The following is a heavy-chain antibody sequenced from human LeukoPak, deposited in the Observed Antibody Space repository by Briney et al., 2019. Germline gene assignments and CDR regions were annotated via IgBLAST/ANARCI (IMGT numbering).Heavy chain of an antibody. D-gene: IGHD3-16*02. CDR3: ATRGPPYDYVWGSYRYGVGAFDI. CDR1: GGTFSSYA. V-gene: IGHV1-69*13. J-gene: IGHJ3*02. Sequence: AASVTVSCKASGGTFSSYAISWVRQAPGQGLEWMGGIIPIFGTANYAQKFQGRVTITADESTSTAYMELSSLRSEDTAVYYCATRGPPYDYVWGSYRYGVGAFDIWGQGTMVTVSS. CDR2: IIPIFGTA.